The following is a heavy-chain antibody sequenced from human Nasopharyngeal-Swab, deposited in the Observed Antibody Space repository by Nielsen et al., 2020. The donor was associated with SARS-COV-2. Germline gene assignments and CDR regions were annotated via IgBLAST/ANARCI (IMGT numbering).Heavy chain of an antibody. J-gene: IGHJ6*02. CDR1: GGSITTSSYY. D-gene: IGHD3-22*01. V-gene: IGHV4-39*01. Sequence: SETLSLTCTVSGGSITTSSYYWGWIRQPPGKGLEWIGSIYYSGGTYYNPSLKSRVTISVDTSQNQFSLKLTSVTAADTAVYYCARGLRVVVPTGMKDKSSGRPRFASYYSGIDVWGQGTTVTVSS. CDR2: IYYSGGT. CDR3: ARGLRVVVPTGMKDKSSGRPRFASYYSGIDV.